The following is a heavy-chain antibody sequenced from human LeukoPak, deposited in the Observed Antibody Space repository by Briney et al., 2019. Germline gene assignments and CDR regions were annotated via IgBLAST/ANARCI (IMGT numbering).Heavy chain of an antibody. D-gene: IGHD2/OR15-2a*01. V-gene: IGHV3-66*01. J-gene: IGHJ6*02. Sequence: GGSPRLSCAASGFTVSSNYMSWVRQAPGKGLEWVSVIYSGGSTYYADSVKGRFTISRDNSKNTLYLQMNSLRAEDTAVYYCARDRMRAPWYYYSMDVWGQGTTVTASS. CDR3: ARDRMRAPWYYYSMDV. CDR1: GFTVSSNY. CDR2: IYSGGST.